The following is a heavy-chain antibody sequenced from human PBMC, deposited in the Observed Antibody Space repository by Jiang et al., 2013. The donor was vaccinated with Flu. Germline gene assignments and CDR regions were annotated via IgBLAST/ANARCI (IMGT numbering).Heavy chain of an antibody. CDR2: IYYTGRT. V-gene: IGHV4-59*08. CDR1: GGSISSYY. CDR3: ARHSGGGDFYFHY. J-gene: IGHJ4*02. D-gene: IGHD2-21*01. Sequence: GPGLVKPSETLSLTCSVSGGSISSYYWSWIRQSPGKGLEWIGWIYYTGRTNYNPSLKSRVIISVDTSKNQFSLKLSSVTAADTAVYYCARHSGGGDFYFHYWGQGTLVTVSS.